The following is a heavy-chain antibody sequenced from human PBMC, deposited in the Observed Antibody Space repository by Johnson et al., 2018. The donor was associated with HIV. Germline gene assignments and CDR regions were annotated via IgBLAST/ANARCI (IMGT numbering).Heavy chain of an antibody. J-gene: IGHJ3*02. CDR3: TRDGVYSSPHDAVDI. CDR1: GFTF. V-gene: IGHV3-33*01. D-gene: IGHD6-13*01. CDR2: IWCGGSNK. Sequence: QVQLVESGGGVVRPGGSLRLSCAASGFTFRQAPGRGLEWEALIWCGGSNKYNADSVKGRFTISRDNAKNSLYLQMNSLRAEDSAVYYCTRDGVYSSPHDAVDIWGQGTVVTISS.